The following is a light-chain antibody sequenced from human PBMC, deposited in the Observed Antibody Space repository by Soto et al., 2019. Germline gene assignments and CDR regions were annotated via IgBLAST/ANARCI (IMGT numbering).Light chain of an antibody. CDR1: QSISSW. J-gene: IGKJ4*01. Sequence: EIQLTQSPATLSTSVGDRVSITCRASQSISSWLAWYQQKPGKAPKLLIYDASSLGSGVPSRFSGSGSGTEFTLTISSLQPDDFATYYCQQYNSYPLTFGGGTK. CDR2: DAS. CDR3: QQYNSYPLT. V-gene: IGKV1-5*01.